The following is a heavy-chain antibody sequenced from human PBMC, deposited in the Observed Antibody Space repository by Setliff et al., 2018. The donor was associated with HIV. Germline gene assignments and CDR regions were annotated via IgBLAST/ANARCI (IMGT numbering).Heavy chain of an antibody. J-gene: IGHJ4*02. Sequence: SETLSLTCAVSVGSISSTNWWTWVRQPPGKGLEWIGEIYHSGTTKYNPSLESRVIISIDKSKKHFSLRLSAVTAADTAVYYCARHAAGPDGPFDYWGQGTLVTVSS. D-gene: IGHD2-2*01. V-gene: IGHV4-4*02. CDR3: ARHAAGPDGPFDY. CDR1: VGSISSTNW. CDR2: IYHSGTT.